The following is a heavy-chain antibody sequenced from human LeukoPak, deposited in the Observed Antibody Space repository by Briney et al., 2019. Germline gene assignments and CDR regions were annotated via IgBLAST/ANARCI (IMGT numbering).Heavy chain of an antibody. CDR3: ARVVERFLEWSPFDY. CDR1: GGSFSGYY. Sequence: SETLSLTCAVYGGSFSGYYWSWIRQPPGKGLEWIGEINHSGSTNYNPSLKSRVTISVDTSKNQFSLKLSSVTAADTAVYYCARVVERFLEWSPFDYWGQETLVTVSS. D-gene: IGHD3-3*01. J-gene: IGHJ4*02. V-gene: IGHV4-34*01. CDR2: INHSGST.